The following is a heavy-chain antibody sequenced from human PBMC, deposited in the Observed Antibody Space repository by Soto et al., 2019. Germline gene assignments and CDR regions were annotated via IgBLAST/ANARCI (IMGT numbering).Heavy chain of an antibody. V-gene: IGHV5-51*01. J-gene: IGHJ4*02. CDR1: GYSFSRYW. CDR3: ARPVGDTAMVVEF. CDR2: IYPGDYDT. D-gene: IGHD5-18*01. Sequence: LNISCKGSGYSFSRYWIGWVRQMPEKGLEWMGIIYPGDYDTRYSPSFQGQVTISADKSISTAYLQWSSLKASDTAMYYCARPVGDTAMVVEFWAQGTLVTVS.